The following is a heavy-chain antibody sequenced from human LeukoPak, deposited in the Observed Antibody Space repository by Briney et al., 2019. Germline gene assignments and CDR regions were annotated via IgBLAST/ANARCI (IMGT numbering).Heavy chain of an antibody. CDR3: AKDGSGSFYHNCFDP. CDR1: GFTFSSDA. J-gene: IGHJ5*02. CDR2: ISGSGDGT. Sequence: GGSLRLSCTSSGFTFSSDAMTWVRQAPGKGLEWVSSISGSGDGTYYADSVKGRFTISRDNSKNTLYLQMNSLRAEDTAVYYCAKDGSGSFYHNCFDPWGQGTLVTVSS. V-gene: IGHV3-23*01. D-gene: IGHD3-10*01.